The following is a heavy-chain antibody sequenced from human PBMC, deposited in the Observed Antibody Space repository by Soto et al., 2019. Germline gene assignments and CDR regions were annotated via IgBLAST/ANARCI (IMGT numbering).Heavy chain of an antibody. D-gene: IGHD1-26*01. J-gene: IGHJ4*02. Sequence: ASVKVSCKASGYTFTTYGISWVRQAPGQGLEWMGWISGYNGNTNFAQNLQDRVTMTADTSTSTAYMELRSLTSDVMAVYYCARDFSGSYYFYWGQGTLVTVSS. CDR3: ARDFSGSYYFY. CDR1: GYTFTTYG. CDR2: ISGYNGNT. V-gene: IGHV1-18*03.